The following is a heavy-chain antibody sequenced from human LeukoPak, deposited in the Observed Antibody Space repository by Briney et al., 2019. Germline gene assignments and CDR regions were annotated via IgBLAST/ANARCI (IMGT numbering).Heavy chain of an antibody. CDR1: GGSFSGYY. CDR2: INHSGST. D-gene: IGHD4-17*01. J-gene: IGHJ3*02. Sequence: SETLSLTCAVYGGSFSGYYWSWIRQPPGKGLEWIGEINHSGSTNYNPSLKSRVTISIDTSKNQFSLKLSSVTAADTAVYYCASSDDYGAAFDIWGQGTMVTVSS. V-gene: IGHV4-34*01. CDR3: ASSDDYGAAFDI.